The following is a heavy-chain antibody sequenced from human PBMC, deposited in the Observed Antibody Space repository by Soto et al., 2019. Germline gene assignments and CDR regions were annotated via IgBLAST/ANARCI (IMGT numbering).Heavy chain of an antibody. J-gene: IGHJ5*02. D-gene: IGHD3-10*01. Sequence: SGPTLVNPTQTLTLTCTFSGFSLSTSGVGVGWIRQPPGKALEWLALIYWDDDKRYSPSLKSRLTITKDTSKNQVVLTMTNMDPVDTATYYCARTTKDYYGSWSYLLAPWFDPWGKGTLVTFSS. CDR2: IYWDDDK. CDR1: GFSLSTSGVG. CDR3: ARTTKDYYGSWSYLLAPWFDP. V-gene: IGHV2-5*02.